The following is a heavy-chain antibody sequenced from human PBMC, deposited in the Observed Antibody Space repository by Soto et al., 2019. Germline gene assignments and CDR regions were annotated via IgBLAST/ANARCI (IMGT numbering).Heavy chain of an antibody. CDR3: ARTRSAWSDFHYYSLDV. V-gene: IGHV3-30*03. J-gene: IGHJ6*02. CDR1: GFTFNSYG. D-gene: IGHD1-26*01. Sequence: GGSLRLSCAASGFTFNSYGMHWVRQGPGNGLEWVAFISYDSTKTYYADSVKGRFTISRDNSNSALYVQMNSLTGGDTAVYYCARTRSAWSDFHYYSLDVWGQGTTVTVSS. CDR2: ISYDSTKT.